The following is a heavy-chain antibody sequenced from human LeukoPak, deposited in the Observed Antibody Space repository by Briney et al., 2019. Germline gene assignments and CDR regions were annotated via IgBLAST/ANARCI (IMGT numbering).Heavy chain of an antibody. CDR3: ARHSGSDGYTPFDY. CDR1: GGSISSSSYY. CDR2: IYYSGST. D-gene: IGHD3-16*01. V-gene: IGHV4-39*01. Sequence: PSETLSLTCTVSGGSISSSSYYWGWIRQPPGKGLEWIGSIYYSGSTYYNPSLKSRVTISVDTSKNQFSLKLSSVTAADTAVYYCARHSGSDGYTPFDYWGQGTLVTVSS. J-gene: IGHJ4*02.